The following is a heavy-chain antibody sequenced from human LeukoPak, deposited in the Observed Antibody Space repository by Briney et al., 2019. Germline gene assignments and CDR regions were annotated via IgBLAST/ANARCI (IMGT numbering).Heavy chain of an antibody. D-gene: IGHD1-14*01. J-gene: IGHJ3*02. Sequence: SETLSLTCTVSGGSINSYYWSWIRRPPGKGLEWIGYISYTGGETNYNPSLKSRLTMSIDTSKNQFSLMLTSVTAADTAVYYCARQPGGTAAFDIWAQGTMVTVFS. CDR1: GGSINSYY. CDR2: ISYTGGET. CDR3: ARQPGGTAAFDI. V-gene: IGHV4-59*08.